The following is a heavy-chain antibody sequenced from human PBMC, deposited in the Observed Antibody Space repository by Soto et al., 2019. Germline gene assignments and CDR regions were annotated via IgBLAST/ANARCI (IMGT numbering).Heavy chain of an antibody. CDR1: GFTFGSYW. Sequence: GGSLRLSSAASGFTFGSYWMTWVRQAQGKGLEWVANIKQDESEKFYVGSVKGRFTISRDNTKNSLYLQMNSLRAEDTAVYFCARLPRSSGRDAYWGQGTLVTVSS. V-gene: IGHV3-7*01. CDR2: IKQDESEK. D-gene: IGHD6-19*01. J-gene: IGHJ4*02. CDR3: ARLPRSSGRDAY.